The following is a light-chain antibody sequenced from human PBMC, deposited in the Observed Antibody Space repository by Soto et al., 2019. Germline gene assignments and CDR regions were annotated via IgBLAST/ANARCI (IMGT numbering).Light chain of an antibody. J-gene: IGKJ3*01. CDR1: QSLSSSY. CDR3: QHYGNTPPSVT. V-gene: IGKV3-20*01. CDR2: GAS. Sequence: EIVLTQSPGTLSLSPGERAILSCRASQSLSSSYLVWYQQKPGQAPRLLIYGASSRATGIPDRFSGSGSGTDFTLTISRLEPEDFAVYYCQHYGNTPPSVTFGPGTKVDIK.